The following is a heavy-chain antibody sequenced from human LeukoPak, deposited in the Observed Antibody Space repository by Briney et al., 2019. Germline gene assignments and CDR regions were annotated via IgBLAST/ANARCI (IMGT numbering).Heavy chain of an antibody. J-gene: IGHJ4*02. Sequence: GSLRLSCAASGFTFSSYSMNWVRQAPGKGLEWVSSISSSSTYIYYADSVKGRFTISRDNAKNSLYLQMNSLRAEDTAVYYCASGAVAAVFDYWGQGTLVTVSA. CDR2: ISSSSTYI. CDR3: ASGAVAAVFDY. V-gene: IGHV3-21*01. D-gene: IGHD6-19*01. CDR1: GFTFSSYS.